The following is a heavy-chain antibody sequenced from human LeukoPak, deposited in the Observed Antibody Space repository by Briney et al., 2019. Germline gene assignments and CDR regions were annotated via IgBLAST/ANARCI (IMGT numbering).Heavy chain of an antibody. CDR3: ARHSIEKRAWYYDSSGSPRHFDY. CDR2: IYPGDSDT. J-gene: IGHJ4*02. CDR1: GYSFTSYW. Sequence: GESLKISCKGSGYSFTSYWIGWVRQMPGKGLEWMGIIYPGDSDTRYSPSFQGQVTISADKSISTAYLQWSSLKASDTAMYYCARHSIEKRAWYYDSSGSPRHFDYWGQGTLVTVSS. V-gene: IGHV5-51*01. D-gene: IGHD3-22*01.